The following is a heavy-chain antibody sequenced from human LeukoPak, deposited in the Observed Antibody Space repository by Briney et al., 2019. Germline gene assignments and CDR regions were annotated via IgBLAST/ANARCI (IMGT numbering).Heavy chain of an antibody. Sequence: GGPLRLSCTASGFTFSTHWMTWVRQAPGKGLEWVANIKEDGSERNHVDSVKGRFTISRDNAKKSIYLEMNSLRDEDTAVYYCARLRYSDVWGQGTTVTVSS. CDR3: ARLRYSDV. V-gene: IGHV3-7*01. CDR1: GFTFSTHW. D-gene: IGHD1-14*01. CDR2: IKEDGSER. J-gene: IGHJ6*02.